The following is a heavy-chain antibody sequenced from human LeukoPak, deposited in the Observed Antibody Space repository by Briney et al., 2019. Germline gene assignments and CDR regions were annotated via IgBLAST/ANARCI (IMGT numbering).Heavy chain of an antibody. CDR2: INQDESSQ. CDR3: AKRGGSSSWYYFDY. J-gene: IGHJ4*02. CDR1: GFSFTTYW. V-gene: IGHV3-7*03. Sequence: GGSLRLSCAASGFSFTTYWMGWVRQAPGKGLEWVANINQDESSQYYVDAVRGRFTISRDNAKNSLNLQMNSLRAEDTAVYYCAKRGGSSSWYYFDYWGQGTLVTVSS. D-gene: IGHD6-13*01.